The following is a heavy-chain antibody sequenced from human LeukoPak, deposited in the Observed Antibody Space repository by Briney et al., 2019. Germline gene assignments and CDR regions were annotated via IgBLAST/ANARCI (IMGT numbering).Heavy chain of an antibody. D-gene: IGHD5-24*01. CDR2: IWYDGSKE. CDR1: GFTFSSYG. CDR3: ARPETMATYAFDI. J-gene: IGHJ3*02. V-gene: IGHV3-33*01. Sequence: GGSLRLSCAASGFTFSSYGMHWVRQAPGKGLEWVAVIWYDGSKEYYADSVKGRFTISRDNSKNTLYLQMNSLRAEDTAVYYCARPETMATYAFDIWGQGTMVTVSS.